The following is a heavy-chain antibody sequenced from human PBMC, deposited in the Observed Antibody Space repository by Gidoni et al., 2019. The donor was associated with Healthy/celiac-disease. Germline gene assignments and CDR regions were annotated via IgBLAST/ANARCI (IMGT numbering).Heavy chain of an antibody. J-gene: IGHJ4*02. CDR2: IKSKTDGGTT. Sequence: EVQLVESGGGLVKPGGSLRLSCAASGFPLSNAWMSWVRQAPGKGLEWVGRIKSKTDGGTTDYAAPVKGRFTISRDDSKNTLYLQMNSLKTEDTAVYYCTTPYYYDTYYFDYWGQGTLVTVSS. V-gene: IGHV3-15*01. D-gene: IGHD3-22*01. CDR3: TTPYYYDTYYFDY. CDR1: GFPLSNAW.